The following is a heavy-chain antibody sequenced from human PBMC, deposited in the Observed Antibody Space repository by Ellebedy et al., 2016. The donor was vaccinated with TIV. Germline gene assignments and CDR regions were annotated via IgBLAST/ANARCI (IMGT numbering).Heavy chain of an antibody. CDR1: GFTFSDYA. V-gene: IGHV3-23*01. CDR2: ISGSGGST. CDR3: ARGGYDFWNPRY. D-gene: IGHD3-3*01. Sequence: PGGSLRLSCAASGFTFSDYAMSWVRQAPGKGLEWVSAISGSGGSTYYADSVKGRFTISRDNSKNTLYLQMNSLRAEDTAVYYCARGGYDFWNPRYWGQGTLVTVSS. J-gene: IGHJ4*02.